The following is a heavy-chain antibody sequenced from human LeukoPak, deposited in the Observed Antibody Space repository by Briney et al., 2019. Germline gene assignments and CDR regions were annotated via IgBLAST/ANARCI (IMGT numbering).Heavy chain of an antibody. V-gene: IGHV3-23*01. D-gene: IGHD3-22*01. Sequence: GRSLTLSCAASGFSFRTYAMTWVRQAPGKGLEWVSSISGSGATTYNADPMKGRFTISRDNSENTLHLQMNSLRAEDTAVYYCVKESTSSGYYYAPDYWGQGTLVTVS. CDR1: GFSFRTYA. J-gene: IGHJ4*02. CDR3: VKESTSSGYYYAPDY. CDR2: ISGSGATT.